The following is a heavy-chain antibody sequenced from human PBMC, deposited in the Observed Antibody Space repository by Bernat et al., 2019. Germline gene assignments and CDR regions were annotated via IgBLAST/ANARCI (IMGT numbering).Heavy chain of an antibody. Sequence: QVQLVESGGGVVQPGRSLRLSCAASGFTFSSYGMHWVRQAPGKGLEWVAVISYDGSNKYYADSVKGRFTISRDNSKNTLYLEKNSLRAEDTAVYYCAKAVVTGSSHPDAGGYYYYGMDVWGQGTTVTVSS. CDR1: GFTFSSYG. J-gene: IGHJ6*02. CDR3: AKAVVTGSSHPDAGGYYYYGMDV. CDR2: ISYDGSNK. V-gene: IGHV3-30*18. D-gene: IGHD6-13*01.